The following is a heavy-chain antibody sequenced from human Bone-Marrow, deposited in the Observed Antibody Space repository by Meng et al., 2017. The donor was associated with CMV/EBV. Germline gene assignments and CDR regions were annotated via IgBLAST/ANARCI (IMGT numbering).Heavy chain of an antibody. D-gene: IGHD3-22*01. CDR2: ISSSSSYI. V-gene: IGHV3-21*01. CDR1: GFTFSSYW. J-gene: IGHJ4*02. Sequence: GGSLRLSCAASGFTFSSYWMSWVRQAPGKGLEWVSSISSSSSYIYYADSVKGRFTISRDNAKNSLYLQMNSLRAEDTAVYYCAREWDYYDSSGPRTYYFDYWGQGTLVTVSS. CDR3: AREWDYYDSSGPRTYYFDY.